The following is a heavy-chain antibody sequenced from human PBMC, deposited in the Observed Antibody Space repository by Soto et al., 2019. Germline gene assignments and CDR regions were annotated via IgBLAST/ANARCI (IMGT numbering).Heavy chain of an antibody. Sequence: VASVKVSCKASGGTFSSYAISWVRQAPGQGLEWMGGIIPIFGTANYAQKFQGRVTITADESTSTAYMELSSLRSEDTAVYYCARDGGYSYGSRIDPWGQGTLVTVSS. CDR3: ARDGGYSYGSRIDP. CDR2: IIPIFGTA. D-gene: IGHD5-18*01. V-gene: IGHV1-69*13. J-gene: IGHJ5*02. CDR1: GGTFSSYA.